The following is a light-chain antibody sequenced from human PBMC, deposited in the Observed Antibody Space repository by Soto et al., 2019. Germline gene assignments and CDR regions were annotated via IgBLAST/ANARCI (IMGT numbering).Light chain of an antibody. CDR2: DAS. CDR1: QSVSNY. V-gene: IGKV3-11*01. CDR3: QQRRNWHPEWT. Sequence: EIVLTQSPAALSLSPGERATLSCRASQSVSNYLAWYQQKPGQAPRLLIYDASNRATGIPARFSGSGSGTDFTLTFSSLEPEDFAVYYCQQRRNWHPEWTFGQGTKVDIK. J-gene: IGKJ1*01.